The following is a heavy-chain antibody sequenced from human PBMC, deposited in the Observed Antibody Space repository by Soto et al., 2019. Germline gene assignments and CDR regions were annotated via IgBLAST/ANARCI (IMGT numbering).Heavy chain of an antibody. J-gene: IGHJ6*03. D-gene: IGHD5-12*01. CDR1: GFTFSSYS. CDR2: ISSSSSTI. Sequence: GGSLRLSCAASGFTFSSYSMNWVRQAPGKGLEWVSYISSSSSTIYYADSVKGRFTISRDNAKNSLYLQMNSLRAEDTAVYYCARDLNIVASPSYYYYMDVWGKGTTVTVSS. V-gene: IGHV3-48*01. CDR3: ARDLNIVASPSYYYYMDV.